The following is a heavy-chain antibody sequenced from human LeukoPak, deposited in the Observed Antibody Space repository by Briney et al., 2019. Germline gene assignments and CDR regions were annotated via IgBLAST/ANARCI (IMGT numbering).Heavy chain of an antibody. CDR1: GFTFSSYA. J-gene: IGHJ4*02. V-gene: IGHV3-23*01. D-gene: IGHD2-2*02. CDR2: ISGSGGST. CDR3: AKDRRSTSCYMD. Sequence: QAGGSLRLSCAASGFTFSSYAMSWVRQAPGKGLEWVSAISGSGGSTYYADSVKGRFTISRDNSRNTLYLQMNSLRAEDTAVYYCAKDRRSTSCYMDWGQGTLVTVSS.